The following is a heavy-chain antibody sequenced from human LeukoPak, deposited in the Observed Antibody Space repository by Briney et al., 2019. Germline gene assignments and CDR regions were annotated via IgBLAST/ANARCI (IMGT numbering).Heavy chain of an antibody. V-gene: IGHV3-30*02. Sequence: GGSLRLSCAASGFTFSSYGMHWVRQAPGKGLEWVTFIGYDGNKKYYADSAKGRFTISRDNSKNTMYLQITSLRGEDTAVYYCAKYDAGLPAARDYFDYWGRGTLVTVSS. CDR2: IGYDGNKK. D-gene: IGHD2-2*01. CDR1: GFTFSSYG. J-gene: IGHJ4*02. CDR3: AKYDAGLPAARDYFDY.